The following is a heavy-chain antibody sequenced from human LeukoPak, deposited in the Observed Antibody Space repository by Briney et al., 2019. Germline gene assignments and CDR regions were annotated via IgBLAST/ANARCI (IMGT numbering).Heavy chain of an antibody. J-gene: IGHJ4*02. CDR2: IIPILGIA. CDR3: TRDRAGEGGEFDY. Sequence: SVKVSCKASGGTFSSNAISWVRQAPGQGLEWMGRIIPILGIANYAQKFQGRVTITADKSTSRAYMELSSLRSEDTAVYYCTRDRAGEGGEFDYWGQGTLVTVSS. V-gene: IGHV1-69*04. CDR1: GGTFSSNA. D-gene: IGHD4-17*01.